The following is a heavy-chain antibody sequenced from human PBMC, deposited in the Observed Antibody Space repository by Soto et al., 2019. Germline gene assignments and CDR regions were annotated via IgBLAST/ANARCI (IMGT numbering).Heavy chain of an antibody. D-gene: IGHD4-4*01. CDR1: GYTFTSCY. CDR3: ARDTTVTRRWFDP. J-gene: IGHJ5*02. CDR2: INPSGGST. V-gene: IGHV1-46*01. Sequence: GASVKVCCKASGYTFTSCYMQWVRQEPGQGLEWMGIINPSGGSTSYAQKFQGRVTMTRDTSTSTVYMELSSLRSEDTAVYYCARDTTVTRRWFDPWGQGTLVTVSS.